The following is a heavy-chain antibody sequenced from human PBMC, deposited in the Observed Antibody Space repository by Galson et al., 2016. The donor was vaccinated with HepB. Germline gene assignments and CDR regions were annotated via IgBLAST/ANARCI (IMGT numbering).Heavy chain of an antibody. V-gene: IGHV3-74*03. Sequence: SLRLSCAVSGFTFSSYWMNWVRQAPGKGLVWVSRINNDGSNTTYADSVEGRFTISRDNSRNTLYLQMNSLRAEDTAMYYCARNMYGAATNYIGDVFDIWGQGTMVTVSS. CDR3: ARNMYGAATNYIGDVFDI. D-gene: IGHD3-10*01. CDR2: INNDGSNT. CDR1: GFTFSSYW. J-gene: IGHJ3*02.